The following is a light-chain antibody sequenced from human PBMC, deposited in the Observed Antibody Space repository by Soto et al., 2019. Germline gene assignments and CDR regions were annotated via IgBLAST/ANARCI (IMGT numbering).Light chain of an antibody. J-gene: IGLJ1*01. CDR3: SSYSSSSTPYV. Sequence: SVLTQPASVSGSRGQAITISCTGTSSDVDFYNYVSWYRQHPGKAPKLTIYEVSYRPSGVSNRFSGSKSGDTASLTISGLQAEDEAVYYCSSYSSSSTPYVFGTGTKVTVL. CDR2: EVS. CDR1: SSDVDFYNY. V-gene: IGLV2-14*01.